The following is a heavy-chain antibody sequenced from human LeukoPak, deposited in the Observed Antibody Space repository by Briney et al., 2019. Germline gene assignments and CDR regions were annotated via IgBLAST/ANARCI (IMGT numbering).Heavy chain of an antibody. CDR3: ARETYGSGSYPDY. Sequence: SVKVSCKASGGTFSSYAISWVRQAPGQGLEWMGGIIPIFGTANYAQKFQGRVTITADKSTSTAYMELSSLRSEDTAVYYCARETYGSGSYPDYWGRGTLVTVSS. D-gene: IGHD3-10*01. CDR2: IIPIFGTA. V-gene: IGHV1-69*06. CDR1: GGTFSSYA. J-gene: IGHJ4*02.